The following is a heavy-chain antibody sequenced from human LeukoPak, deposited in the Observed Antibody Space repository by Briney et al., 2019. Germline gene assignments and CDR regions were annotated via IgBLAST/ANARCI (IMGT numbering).Heavy chain of an antibody. CDR1: GFTFSSYG. D-gene: IGHD4-23*01. CDR2: IKSKTDGGTT. CDR3: TTVIGGPDAFDI. J-gene: IGHJ3*02. Sequence: GGSLRLSCAASGFTFSSYGMHWVRQAPGKGLEWVGRIKSKTDGGTTDYAAPVKGRFTISRDDSKNTLYLQMNSLKTEDTAVYYCTTVIGGPDAFDIWGQGTMVTVSS. V-gene: IGHV3-15*01.